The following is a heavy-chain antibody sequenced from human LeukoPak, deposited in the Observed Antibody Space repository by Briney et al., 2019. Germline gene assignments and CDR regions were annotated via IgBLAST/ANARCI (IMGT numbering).Heavy chain of an antibody. Sequence: GGSLRLSCAASGFTFSSYSMNWVRQAPGKGLEWVSSISNGSSYIYYADSVKGRFTISRDNAKNSLYLQMNSLRAEDTAVYYCAGSPLSGVAPGFDYWGQGNLVTVSS. V-gene: IGHV3-21*01. CDR1: GFTFSSYS. J-gene: IGHJ4*02. CDR2: ISNGSSYI. CDR3: AGSPLSGVAPGFDY. D-gene: IGHD2-15*01.